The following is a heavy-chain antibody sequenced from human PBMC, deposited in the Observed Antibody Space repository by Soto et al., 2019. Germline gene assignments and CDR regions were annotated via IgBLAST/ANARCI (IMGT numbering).Heavy chain of an antibody. V-gene: IGHV4-4*02. CDR3: ASLFGS. Sequence: QVQLQESGPGLVKPSETLSLTCAVSGGPIRDGNWWTWVRQPPGKGLEWIGEIYHSGSTNYNPSLKSRVTISIDTSKKQFSLDVYSVTAADTAIYYCASLFGSWGQGTLVIVS. J-gene: IGHJ5*01. CDR1: GGPIRDGNW. CDR2: IYHSGST.